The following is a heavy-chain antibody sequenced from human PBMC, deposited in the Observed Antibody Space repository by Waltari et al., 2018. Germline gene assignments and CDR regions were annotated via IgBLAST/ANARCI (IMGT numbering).Heavy chain of an antibody. CDR1: GFTFSTFW. CDR3: ARGWGGHVDF. J-gene: IGHJ4*02. D-gene: IGHD3-16*01. CDR2: INSDGSAT. V-gene: IGHV3-74*02. Sequence: EVQLVESGGGLVQPGGSLSLPCAASGFTFSTFWMHWVRQVSGKGLMWVSRINSDGSATNYADSVRGRFTISRDNANNMVYLLMNSLRVEDTAMYYCARGWGGHVDFWGQGTLVTVSS.